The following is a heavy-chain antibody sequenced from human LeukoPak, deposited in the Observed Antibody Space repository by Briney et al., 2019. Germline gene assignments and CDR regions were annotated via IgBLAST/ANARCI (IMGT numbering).Heavy chain of an antibody. CDR1: GGSISSYY. CDR2: IYTSGST. V-gene: IGHV4-4*07. J-gene: IGHJ4*02. D-gene: IGHD6-6*01. CDR3: AREGGYSSSLTFDY. Sequence: PSETLSLTCTVSGGSISSYYWSWIRQPAGKGLEWIGRIYTSGSTNYNPSLKSRVTMSVDTSKNQFSLKLSSVTAADTAVYYCAREGGYSSSLTFDYWRQGTLVTVSS.